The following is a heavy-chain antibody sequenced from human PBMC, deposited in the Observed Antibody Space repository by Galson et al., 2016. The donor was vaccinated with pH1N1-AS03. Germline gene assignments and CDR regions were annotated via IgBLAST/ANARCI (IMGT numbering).Heavy chain of an antibody. CDR2: IDWNSDTV. CDR1: GFTFDAYA. J-gene: IGHJ4*02. Sequence: SLRLSCAGSGFTFDAYAMHWVRQAPGKGLEWVSGIDWNSDTVDYTDSVKGRFTISRDNAKNSLYLQMNSLRGGDTALYYCAKSPGYCSAGSYSDQGYFDSWGQGTLVTVSS. V-gene: IGHV3-9*01. CDR3: AKSPGYCSAGSYSDQGYFDS. D-gene: IGHD2-15*01.